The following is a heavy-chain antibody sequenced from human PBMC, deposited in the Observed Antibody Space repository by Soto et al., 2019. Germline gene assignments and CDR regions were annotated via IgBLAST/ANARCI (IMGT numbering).Heavy chain of an antibody. V-gene: IGHV1-2*04. Sequence: AASVKVSSKASGYTFTGCYMHWVRQAPGQGLEWMGWINTNRGGTNYAQKLQGWVTMTRDTSISTAYMELSRLRSDDTAVYYCARQSIRFVGWLPNPRGMDVWGQGTTVTVSS. J-gene: IGHJ6*01. D-gene: IGHD3-3*01. CDR3: ARQSIRFVGWLPNPRGMDV. CDR2: INTNRGGT. CDR1: GYTFTGCY.